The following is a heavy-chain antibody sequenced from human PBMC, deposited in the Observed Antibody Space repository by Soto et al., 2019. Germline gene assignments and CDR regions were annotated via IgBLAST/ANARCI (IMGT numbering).Heavy chain of an antibody. Sequence: EVQLVESGGGLAQPGRSLRLSCVASGLTLEDYAMHWVRQAPGKGLEWVSGISWNSDNIDYADSVKGRFTISRDNARNSLYLHMNSLRVEDTALYYCTTAAVPSGIRWFDRWGQGTLVTVSS. J-gene: IGHJ5*02. CDR2: ISWNSDNI. D-gene: IGHD2-15*01. CDR1: GLTLEDYA. V-gene: IGHV3-9*01. CDR3: TTAAVPSGIRWFDR.